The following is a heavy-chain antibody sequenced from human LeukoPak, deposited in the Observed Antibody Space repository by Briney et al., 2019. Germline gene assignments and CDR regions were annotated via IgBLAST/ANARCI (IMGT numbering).Heavy chain of an antibody. D-gene: IGHD1-26*01. CDR3: AREGAVGGTRYYFDY. J-gene: IGHJ4*02. V-gene: IGHV1-46*01. CDR2: INPCGGSR. Sequence: ASAKASCKASGYTFSSYYMHWVRQAPGQGLEWMGIINPCGGSRSYAQKFQGRVTMTRDTSTSTVYMELRSLRSEDTAVYYCAREGAVGGTRYYFDYWGQGTLVTVSS. CDR1: GYTFSSYY.